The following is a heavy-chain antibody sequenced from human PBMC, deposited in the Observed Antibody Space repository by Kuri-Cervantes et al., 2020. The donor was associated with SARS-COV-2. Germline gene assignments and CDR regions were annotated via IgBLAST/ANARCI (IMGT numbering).Heavy chain of an antibody. CDR2: INHSGST. V-gene: IGHV4-34*01. Sequence: SETLSLTCAVYGGSFSDYYWSWIRQPPGKGLEWIGEINHSGSTNYNPSLKTRVTISVNTSKNQFSLKLSSVTAADTAVYYCARVGAGVCSSASCYSRAFDYWGQGTLVTVSS. CDR3: ARVGAGVCSSASCYSRAFDY. J-gene: IGHJ4*02. D-gene: IGHD2-2*02. CDR1: GGSFSDYY.